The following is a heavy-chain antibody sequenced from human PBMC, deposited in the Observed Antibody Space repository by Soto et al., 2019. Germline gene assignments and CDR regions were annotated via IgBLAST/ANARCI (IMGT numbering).Heavy chain of an antibody. CDR3: ARHGSY. V-gene: IGHV4-39*01. J-gene: IGHJ4*02. CDR2: IYFSGST. CDR1: GVSISSSSYY. Sequence: SETLSLTCTVSGVSISSSSYYWGWIRQTPGKGLEWIGTIYFSGSTYYNPSLKSRVTISVDRSKNQFSLNLTSVTAADTAVYYCARHGSYWGPGTLVTVSS.